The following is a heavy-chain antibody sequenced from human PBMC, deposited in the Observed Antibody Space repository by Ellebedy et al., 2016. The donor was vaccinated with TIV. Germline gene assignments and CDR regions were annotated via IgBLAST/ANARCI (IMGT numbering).Heavy chain of an antibody. CDR1: GFTFSSYS. D-gene: IGHD6-19*01. Sequence: GGSLRLSCAASGFTFSSYSMNWVRQAPGKGLEWVSYISSSGSTIYYADSVKGRFTISRDNAKNSLYLQMNSLRAEDTAVYYCARGQWLVDIRFDYWGQGTLVTVSS. J-gene: IGHJ4*02. CDR2: ISSSGSTI. V-gene: IGHV3-48*04. CDR3: ARGQWLVDIRFDY.